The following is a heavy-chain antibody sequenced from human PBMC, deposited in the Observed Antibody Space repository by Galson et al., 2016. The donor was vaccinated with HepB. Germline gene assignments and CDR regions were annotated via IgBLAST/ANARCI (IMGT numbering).Heavy chain of an antibody. D-gene: IGHD5-12*01. Sequence: SLRLSCAASGFTVTTNYMSWVRQAPGKGLEWVSFIYSGGTTYYADSVKGRFTISRDSSTNTLYLQMNSLRAEDTAVYCCARVPGFSWGQGTLVTVSS. V-gene: IGHV3-53*01. J-gene: IGHJ5*02. CDR1: GFTVTTNY. CDR2: IYSGGTT. CDR3: ARVPGFS.